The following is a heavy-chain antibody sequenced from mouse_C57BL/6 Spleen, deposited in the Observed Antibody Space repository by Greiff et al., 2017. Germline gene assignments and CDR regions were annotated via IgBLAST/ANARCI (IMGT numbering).Heavy chain of an antibody. V-gene: IGHV3-8*01. CDR1: GYSIPSAY. CDR3: ARSVDAYHLLDY. Sequence: VKLMESGPGLAKPSQTLSLTCSVTGYSIPSAYWNWIRKFPGIKLEYMGSISYSGSTYYYPSPKSRISITRDTSTNQYYLQLNTVTTEDTAAYYCARSVDAYHLLDYWGQGTTLTVSS. CDR2: ISYSGST. D-gene: IGHD1-1*02. J-gene: IGHJ2*01.